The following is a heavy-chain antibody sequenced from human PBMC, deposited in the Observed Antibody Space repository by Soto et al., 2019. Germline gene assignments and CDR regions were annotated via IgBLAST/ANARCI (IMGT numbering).Heavy chain of an antibody. CDR3: AVNYGGNGGFDP. D-gene: IGHD4-17*01. CDR2: INAGNGNT. Sequence: ASVKVSCKASGYTFTSYAMHWVRQAPVQRLEWMGWINAGNGNTKYSQKFQGRVTITRDTSASTAYMELSSLRSEDTAVYYCAVNYGGNGGFDPWGQGPPVTVSS. J-gene: IGHJ5*02. V-gene: IGHV1-3*01. CDR1: GYTFTSYA.